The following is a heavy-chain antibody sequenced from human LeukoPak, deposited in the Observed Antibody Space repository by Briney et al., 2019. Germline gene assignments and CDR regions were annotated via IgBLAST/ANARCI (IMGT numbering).Heavy chain of an antibody. Sequence: SETLSLTCTVSGGSISSYYWSWIRQPPGKGLEWIGYIYYSGSTNYNPSLKSRVTISVDTSKNQFSLKLSSVTAADTAVYYCARDSGFGQPDLAYWGQGTLVTVSS. CDR2: IYYSGST. D-gene: IGHD3-10*01. J-gene: IGHJ4*02. V-gene: IGHV4-59*01. CDR1: GGSISSYY. CDR3: ARDSGFGQPDLAY.